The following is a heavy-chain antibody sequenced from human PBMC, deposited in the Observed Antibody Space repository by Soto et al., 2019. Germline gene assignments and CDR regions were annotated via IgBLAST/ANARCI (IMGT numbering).Heavy chain of an antibody. CDR2: ASPDGTST. D-gene: IGHD4-17*01. Sequence: EVQLVESGGGLVQPGGSLRLSCAASGFTFSNFWMHRVRQAPGKGLEWVSRASPDGTSTSYAGSVKGRFTISRDNAKNTLFMQMNSLRAEDTAVYYCTRHGSGDYFLFDPWGQGTLVTVSS. V-gene: IGHV3-74*01. J-gene: IGHJ5*02. CDR3: TRHGSGDYFLFDP. CDR1: GFTFSNFW.